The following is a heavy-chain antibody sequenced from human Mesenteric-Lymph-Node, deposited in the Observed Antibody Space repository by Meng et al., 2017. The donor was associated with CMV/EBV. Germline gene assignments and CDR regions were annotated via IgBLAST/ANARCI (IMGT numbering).Heavy chain of an antibody. D-gene: IGHD2-2*01. Sequence: GTFNNDAIDWVRQAHGQGLEWMGGIIPIFGRANYAQKFQGRVTITADESTSTAYMELSSLRSEDTAVYYCARDGEDCSSTSCSVDYWGQGTLVTVSS. CDR3: ARDGEDCSSTSCSVDY. CDR2: IIPIFGRA. CDR1: GTFNNDA. V-gene: IGHV1-69*01. J-gene: IGHJ4*02.